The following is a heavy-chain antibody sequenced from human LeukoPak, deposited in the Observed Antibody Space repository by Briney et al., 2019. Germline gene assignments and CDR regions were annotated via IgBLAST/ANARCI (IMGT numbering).Heavy chain of an antibody. V-gene: IGHV1-2*02. Sequence: GASVTVSFKVSVDIFSTYYIQWVRQAPGGRLEWVGWINTDIGGTHSAPKFQGRVSMTTDTSISTAYLELSRLTSDDTAMYYCARNWELWGQGTLVTVSS. CDR2: INTDIGGT. CDR3: ARNWEL. J-gene: IGHJ4*02. D-gene: IGHD3-10*01. CDR1: VDIFSTYY.